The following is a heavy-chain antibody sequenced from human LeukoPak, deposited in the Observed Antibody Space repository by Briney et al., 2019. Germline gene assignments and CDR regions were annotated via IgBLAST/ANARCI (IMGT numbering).Heavy chain of an antibody. CDR2: ISTSSSYI. D-gene: IGHD3-22*01. CDR3: ARGFEVIADSSGYDY. CDR1: GFTVSSDS. Sequence: GGSLRLSCTVSGFTVSSDSMSWVRQAPGKGLEWVSSISTSSSYIYYADSVKGRFTISRDNAKKSLYLEMNSLRAEDTAVYYCARGFEVIADSSGYDYWGQGILVIVSS. J-gene: IGHJ4*02. V-gene: IGHV3-21*01.